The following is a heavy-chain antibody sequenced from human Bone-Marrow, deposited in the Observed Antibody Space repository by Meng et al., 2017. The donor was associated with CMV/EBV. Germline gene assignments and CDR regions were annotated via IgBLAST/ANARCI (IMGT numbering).Heavy chain of an antibody. CDR1: GFTFSSAW. Sequence: GSLRLSCAASGFTFSSAWMSWVRQVPGKGLEWVGRIESHSDGGTTEYAAPVKGRFTISRDDSKKSLFLHMNSLKTEDTAVYYCTTDMAETITNVGGVITYFDHWGQGNLVTVSS. V-gene: IGHV3-15*04. D-gene: IGHD3-3*01. CDR3: TTDMAETITNVGGVITYFDH. J-gene: IGHJ4*02. CDR2: IESHSDGGTT.